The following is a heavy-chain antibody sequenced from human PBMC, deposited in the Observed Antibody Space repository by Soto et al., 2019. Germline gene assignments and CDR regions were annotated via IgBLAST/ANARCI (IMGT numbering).Heavy chain of an antibody. CDR2: ITDSGDDT. Sequence: EVQLLESGGGLVQPGGSLRLSCAASGFTFNNYAMGWVRQAPGKGLEWVSAITDSGDDTYYIDSVKGRFTISIDNSKSTLYLQMNSLRAEDTAIYYCAKLGSSSWSPHYYFDYWGQGPLVTVSS. V-gene: IGHV3-23*01. D-gene: IGHD2-2*01. CDR1: GFTFNNYA. J-gene: IGHJ4*02. CDR3: AKLGSSSWSPHYYFDY.